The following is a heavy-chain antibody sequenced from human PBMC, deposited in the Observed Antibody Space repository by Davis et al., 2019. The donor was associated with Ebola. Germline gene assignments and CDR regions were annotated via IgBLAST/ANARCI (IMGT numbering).Heavy chain of an antibody. V-gene: IGHV1-2*02. D-gene: IGHD6-6*01. J-gene: IGHJ4*02. CDR3: AREIGGSSSPFDY. CDR1: GYTFTGYY. CDR2: INPNSGGT. Sequence: ASVKVSCKASGYTFTGYYMHWVRQAPGQGLECMGWINPNSGGTNYAQKFQGRVTMTRDTSISTAYMELSSLRSDDTAVYYCAREIGGSSSPFDYWGQGTLVTVSS.